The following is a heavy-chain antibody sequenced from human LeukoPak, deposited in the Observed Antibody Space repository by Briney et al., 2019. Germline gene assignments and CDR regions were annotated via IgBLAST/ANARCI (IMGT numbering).Heavy chain of an antibody. J-gene: IGHJ4*02. Sequence: GGSRRLSCAPSGFTFGSFWMTWVRQAPGKVREWLANINQDESTKNYVDSVKGRFNISRDNAKNELYLQMNSLRVEDTAVYYCARDFGWQQFDYWGQGTLVTVSS. CDR1: GFTFGSFW. CDR2: INQDESTK. CDR3: ARDFGWQQFDY. V-gene: IGHV3-7*01. D-gene: IGHD5-24*01.